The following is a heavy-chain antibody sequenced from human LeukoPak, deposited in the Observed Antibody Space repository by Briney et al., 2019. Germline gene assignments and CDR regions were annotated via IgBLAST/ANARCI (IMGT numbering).Heavy chain of an antibody. Sequence: PGGSLRLSCAASGFTLSSYAMSWVRQAPGKGLEWVSAISGSGGSTYYADSVKGRFTISRDNSKNTLYLQMNSLRAEDTAVYYCATLPLTIANYYYYGMDVWGQGTTVTVSS. CDR3: ATLPLTIANYYYYGMDV. CDR2: ISGSGGST. D-gene: IGHD1-14*01. J-gene: IGHJ6*02. CDR1: GFTLSSYA. V-gene: IGHV3-23*01.